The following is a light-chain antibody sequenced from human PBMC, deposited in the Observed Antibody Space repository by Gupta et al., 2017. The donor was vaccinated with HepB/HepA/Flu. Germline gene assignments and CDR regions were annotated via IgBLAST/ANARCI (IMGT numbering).Light chain of an antibody. V-gene: IGKV1-39*01. CDR1: QRISSY. Sequence: DIQMTQSPSSLSASVGDRVTITCRASQRISSYLNWYQQKPGKAPKLLIYAASSLQRGVPSRFSGSGSGTDVTLTISSRQPEDFATYYCQQSYSTPRTFGQGTKVEIK. CDR2: AAS. J-gene: IGKJ1*01. CDR3: QQSYSTPRT.